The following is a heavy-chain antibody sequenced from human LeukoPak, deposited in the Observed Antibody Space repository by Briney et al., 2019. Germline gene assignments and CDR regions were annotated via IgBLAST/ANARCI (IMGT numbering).Heavy chain of an antibody. D-gene: IGHD5-18*01. V-gene: IGHV3-23*01. CDR2: ISGSGGRA. Sequence: GGSLRLSCAASGFTFSSYGMSWVRQAPGKGLEWVSLISGSGGRAYYADSVKGRFTISRDNSKNTLYLQMNSLRADDTAVYYCAKLDWGGSRYGYFDSWGQGTPVTVSS. CDR1: GFTFSSYG. CDR3: AKLDWGGSRYGYFDS. J-gene: IGHJ4*02.